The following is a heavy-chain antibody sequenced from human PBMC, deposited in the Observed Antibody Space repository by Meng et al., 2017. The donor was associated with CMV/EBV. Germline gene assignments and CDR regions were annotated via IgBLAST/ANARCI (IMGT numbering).Heavy chain of an antibody. CDR3: ARKNLEWFDAFDI. J-gene: IGHJ3*02. CDR2: ISYDGSNK. CDR1: GFTSSSYA. D-gene: IGHD3-3*01. V-gene: IGHV3-30-3*01. Sequence: GRSLRPSCAASGFTSSSYAMHWVRPAPGKGLEWVAGISYDGSNKYYADSVKGRFTISRDNSKNTMYLQMNSLRAADTAVYYCARKNLEWFDAFDIWGQGTMVTVSS.